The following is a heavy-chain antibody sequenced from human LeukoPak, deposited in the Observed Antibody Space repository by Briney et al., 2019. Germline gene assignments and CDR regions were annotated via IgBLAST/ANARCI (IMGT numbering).Heavy chain of an antibody. D-gene: IGHD3-22*01. V-gene: IGHV1-24*01. CDR3: ATQGSYYYDSSGYYFQH. CDR2: FDPEDGET. Sequence: ASVKVSCVASGYTFTSNYMHWVRQAPGKGLEWMGGFDPEDGETIYAQKFQGRVTMTEDTSTDTAYMELSSLRSEDTAVYYCATQGSYYYDSSGYYFQHWGQGTLVTVSS. J-gene: IGHJ1*01. CDR1: GYTFTSNY.